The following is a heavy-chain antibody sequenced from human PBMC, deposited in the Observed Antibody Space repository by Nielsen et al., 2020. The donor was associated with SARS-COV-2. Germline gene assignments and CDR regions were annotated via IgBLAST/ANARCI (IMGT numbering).Heavy chain of an antibody. CDR2: INSEGSST. Sequence: GESLKISCAASGFTFSSYWMHWVRQAPGKGLVWVSRINSEGSSTSYADSVKGRFTISRDSAKNTLYLQMNSLRAEDTAVYYCARDPGHCGGDCPPGGSYGMDVWGQGTTVTVSS. V-gene: IGHV3-74*01. D-gene: IGHD2-21*02. CDR3: ARDPGHCGGDCPPGGSYGMDV. CDR1: GFTFSSYW. J-gene: IGHJ6*02.